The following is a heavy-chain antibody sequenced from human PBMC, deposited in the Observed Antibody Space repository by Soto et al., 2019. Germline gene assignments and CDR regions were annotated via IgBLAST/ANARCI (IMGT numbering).Heavy chain of an antibody. J-gene: IGHJ4*02. Sequence: GGSLRLSCAASGFTFGNYGMHWVRQAPGKGLEWVAVIWFDGNKQHYADSVKGRFTISRDNSKNTLYVQMTSLRAEDTAVYYCARGLQSLFDYWGQGTLVTAPQ. CDR2: IWFDGNKQ. V-gene: IGHV3-33*01. CDR3: ARGLQSLFDY. CDR1: GFTFGNYG.